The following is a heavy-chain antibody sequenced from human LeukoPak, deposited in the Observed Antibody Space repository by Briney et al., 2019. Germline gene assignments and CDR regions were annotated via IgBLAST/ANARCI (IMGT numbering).Heavy chain of an antibody. CDR1: GYSFSNYW. CDR2: IYPGDSDT. Sequence: GESLKISYKASGYSFSNYWIGWVRQMPGKGLEWMGIIYPGDSDTRYSPSFQGQVTISADKSINTASLQWSSLRTSDTAMYYCARLRYCSGGSCPTPNWFDPWGQGTLVTVSS. D-gene: IGHD2-15*01. J-gene: IGHJ5*02. CDR3: ARLRYCSGGSCPTPNWFDP. V-gene: IGHV5-51*01.